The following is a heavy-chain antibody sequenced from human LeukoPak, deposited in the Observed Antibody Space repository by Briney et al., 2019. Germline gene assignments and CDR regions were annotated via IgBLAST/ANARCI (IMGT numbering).Heavy chain of an antibody. CDR1: GVSTTNGIYY. J-gene: IGHJ4*02. CDR2: VHNVGST. D-gene: IGHD6-19*01. CDR3: ARHAEYNSGWHFYLDH. Sequence: SETLSLTCTVSGVSTTNGIYYWAWIRQSPGKGLEWIGSVHNVGSTYYYLSLRSRVTMSIDTSKNQFSLRLNSVTAADTAVYYCARHAEYNSGWHFYLDHWGQGILVTVSS. V-gene: IGHV4-39*01.